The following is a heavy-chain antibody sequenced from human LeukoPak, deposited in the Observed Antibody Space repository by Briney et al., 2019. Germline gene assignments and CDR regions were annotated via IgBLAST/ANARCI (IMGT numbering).Heavy chain of an antibody. Sequence: ASVKVSCKASGYTFTSYGISWVQQAPGQGLEWMGGIIPIFGTANYAQKFQGRVTITADESTSTAYMELSSLRSEDTAVYFCARAQLPFNWFDPWGQGTLVTVSS. CDR2: IIPIFGTA. J-gene: IGHJ5*02. CDR3: ARAQLPFNWFDP. CDR1: GYTFTSYG. D-gene: IGHD2-2*01. V-gene: IGHV1-69*13.